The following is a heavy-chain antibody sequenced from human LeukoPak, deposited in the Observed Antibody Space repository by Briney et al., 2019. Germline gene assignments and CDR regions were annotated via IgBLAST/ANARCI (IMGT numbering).Heavy chain of an antibody. J-gene: IGHJ5*02. D-gene: IGHD3-10*01. V-gene: IGHV3-23*01. Sequence: GGSLRLSCAASGFTFSSYAMSWVRQAPGKGLEWVSAISGSGGSTYYADSVKGRFTISRDNSKSTLHLQMNSLRAEDTAVYYCAKDSARLARGEFDPWGQGTLVTVSS. CDR2: ISGSGGST. CDR3: AKDSARLARGEFDP. CDR1: GFTFSSYA.